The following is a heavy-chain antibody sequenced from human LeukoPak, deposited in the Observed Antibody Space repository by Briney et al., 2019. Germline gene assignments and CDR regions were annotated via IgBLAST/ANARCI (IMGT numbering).Heavy chain of an antibody. CDR2: IRYDGSNK. V-gene: IGHV3-30*02. CDR3: AKDRQIAVAGKIFDY. CDR1: GFTFSSYG. Sequence: GGSLRLSCAASGFTFSSYGMHWVRQAPGKGLEWVAFIRYDGSNKYYADSVKGRFTISRDNSKNTMYLQMNSLRAEDTAAYYCAKDRQIAVAGKIFDYWGQGTLVTVSS. D-gene: IGHD6-19*01. J-gene: IGHJ4*02.